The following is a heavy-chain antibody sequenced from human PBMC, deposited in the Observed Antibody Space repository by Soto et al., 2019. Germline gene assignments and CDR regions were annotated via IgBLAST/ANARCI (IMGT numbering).Heavy chain of an antibody. CDR1: GFTFSKYG. Sequence: PGGSLRLSCAASGFTFSKYGMHWVRQAPGKGLEWVALIWNDGIRKVYVDSVKGRFTIFRDNPKNTLDLQMNNLRDEDTAVYYCARDDDNDANALDYWGPGTLVTVSS. J-gene: IGHJ4*02. V-gene: IGHV3-33*01. CDR2: IWNDGIRK. CDR3: ARDDDNDANALDY.